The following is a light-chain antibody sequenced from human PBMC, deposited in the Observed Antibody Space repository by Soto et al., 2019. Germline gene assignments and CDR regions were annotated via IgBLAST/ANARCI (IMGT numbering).Light chain of an antibody. V-gene: IGLV2-14*01. CDR3: SPYTSSTTYV. CDR2: DVS. CDR1: SSDVGGYNY. J-gene: IGLJ1*01. Sequence: QSVLTQPASVSGSPGQSITISCTGTSSDVGGYNYVSWYQQHPGKAPKLMIYDVSDRPSGVSNRFSGSKSGNTASLTISGLQAKDEADYYCSPYTSSTTYVFGPGTKAT.